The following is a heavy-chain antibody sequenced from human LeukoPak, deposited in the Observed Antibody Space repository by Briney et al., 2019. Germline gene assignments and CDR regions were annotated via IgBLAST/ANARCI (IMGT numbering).Heavy chain of an antibody. CDR3: ARDLISSSHDSLDM. D-gene: IGHD6-13*01. CDR2: ISSSSSFI. V-gene: IGHV3-21*01. J-gene: IGHJ3*02. CDR1: GFTFSSYT. Sequence: GGSLRLSCAASGFTFSSYTMNWVRQAPGKGLEWVSSISSSSSFIYYADSVKGRFTISRDNAKNSPFLQMDSLRAEDTAVYYCARDLISSSHDSLDMWGQGTMVTVSS.